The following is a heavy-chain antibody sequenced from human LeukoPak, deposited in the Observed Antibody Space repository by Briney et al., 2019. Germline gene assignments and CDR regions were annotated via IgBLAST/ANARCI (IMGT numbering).Heavy chain of an antibody. Sequence: GGSLRLSCAASGFSFSGFGMHWARQAPGKGLEWVSYINDRSTTIYYADSVKARFTISRDNAKNSLFLQMNSLRAEDTAVYFCVTDWPVWWGQGTLVTASS. V-gene: IGHV3-48*01. J-gene: IGHJ4*02. CDR2: INDRSTTI. CDR1: GFSFSGFG. D-gene: IGHD3-16*01. CDR3: VTDWPVW.